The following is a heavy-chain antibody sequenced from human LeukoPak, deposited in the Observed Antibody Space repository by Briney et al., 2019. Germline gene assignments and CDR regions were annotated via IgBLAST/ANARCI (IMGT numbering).Heavy chain of an antibody. D-gene: IGHD5-18*01. J-gene: IGHJ4*02. CDR1: GFTFSSYG. CDR3: AKDSGYSYGTLDY. Sequence: GGSLRLSCAASGFTFSSYGMHWVRQAPGKGLEWVAVIWYDGSNKYYADSVKGRLTISRDNSKNTLYLQMNSLRAEDTAVYYCAKDSGYSYGTLDYWGQGTLVTVSS. CDR2: IWYDGSNK. V-gene: IGHV3-33*06.